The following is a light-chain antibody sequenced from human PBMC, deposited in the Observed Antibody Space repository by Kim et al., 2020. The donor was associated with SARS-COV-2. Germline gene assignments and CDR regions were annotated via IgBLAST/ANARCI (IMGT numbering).Light chain of an antibody. CDR1: QIIGTW. J-gene: IGKJ3*01. CDR3: QQTQSVPHT. Sequence: DVQVTQSPSSVSASVGDRVTITCRTSQIIGTWLAWFQQSPGKAPKLLISSASALQRGVPARFSGSGSGTDFTLTIANLQPEDFATYYCQQTQSVPHTFGPGTKVDIK. CDR2: SAS. V-gene: IGKV1D-12*01.